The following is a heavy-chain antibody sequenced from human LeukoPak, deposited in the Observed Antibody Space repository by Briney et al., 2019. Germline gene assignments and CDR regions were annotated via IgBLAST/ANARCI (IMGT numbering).Heavy chain of an antibody. CDR2: IYHSGST. V-gene: IGHV4-4*02. J-gene: IGHJ3*02. D-gene: IGHD4-17*01. CDR1: GGSISSSNW. Sequence: SETLSLTCAVSGGSISSSNWWSWVRQPPGKGLEWIGEIYHSGSTNYNPSLKSRVTISVDKSKNQFSLKLSSVTAADTAVYYCARHPVYGDYVDLDIWGQGTMVTVSS. CDR3: ARHPVYGDYVDLDI.